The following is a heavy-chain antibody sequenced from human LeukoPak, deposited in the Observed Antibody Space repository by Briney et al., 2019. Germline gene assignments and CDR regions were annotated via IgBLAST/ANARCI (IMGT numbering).Heavy chain of an antibody. CDR3: ARVSYYDNSGYYGFDY. J-gene: IGHJ4*02. CDR1: GYSFTSYW. V-gene: IGHV5-51*01. D-gene: IGHD3-22*01. Sequence: GESLKISCKGSGYSFTSYWIGWVRQMPGKGLEWMGIIYPGDSHTRYSPSFQGQVTISVDKSISTAYLQWSSLKASDTAMYYCARVSYYDNSGYYGFDYWGQGTPVTVFS. CDR2: IYPGDSHT.